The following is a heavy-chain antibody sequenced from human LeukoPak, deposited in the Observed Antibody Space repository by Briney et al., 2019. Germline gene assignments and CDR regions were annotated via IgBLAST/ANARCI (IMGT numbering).Heavy chain of an antibody. CDR1: GFTFSSYS. CDR2: ISSSSSYI. V-gene: IGHV3-21*01. CDR3: ARAFGSGWYYFDY. D-gene: IGHD6-19*01. J-gene: IGHJ4*02. Sequence: PGGCLRLSCAASGFTFSSYSMNWVRQAPGKGLEWVSSISSSSSYIYYADSVKGRFTISRDNAKNSLYLQMNSLRAEDTAVYYCARAFGSGWYYFDYWGQGTLVTVSS.